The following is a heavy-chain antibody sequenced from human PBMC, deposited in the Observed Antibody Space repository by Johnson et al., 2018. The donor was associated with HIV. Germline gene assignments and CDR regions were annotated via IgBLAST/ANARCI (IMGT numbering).Heavy chain of an antibody. CDR1: GFTFSSYA. CDR3: AKMEFDYSNYAAPLSLHDAFDI. V-gene: IGHV3-30*02. CDR2: IRYDGSNK. Sequence: QVQLVESGGGVVQPGRSLRLSCAASGFTFSSYAMHWVRQAPGKGLEWVAVIRYDGSNKYYADSVKGRFTISRDNSKNTLYLQMNSLRAEDTAVYYCAKMEFDYSNYAAPLSLHDAFDIWGQGTMVTVSS. J-gene: IGHJ3*02. D-gene: IGHD4-11*01.